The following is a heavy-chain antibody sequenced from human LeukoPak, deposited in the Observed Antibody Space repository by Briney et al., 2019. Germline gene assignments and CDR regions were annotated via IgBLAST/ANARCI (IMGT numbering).Heavy chain of an antibody. V-gene: IGHV4-59*08. D-gene: IGHD1-26*01. J-gene: IGHJ3*02. CDR1: GGSISSYY. CDR3: ARHVKGATNAFEI. CDR2: IYYSGST. Sequence: PSETLSLTCTVSGGSISSYYWSWVRQPPGKGLEWIGHIYYSGSTSYNPSLKSRVTTLVDTSKNQFSLELSSVTAADTAVCYCARHVKGATNAFEIWGQGTMVTVSS.